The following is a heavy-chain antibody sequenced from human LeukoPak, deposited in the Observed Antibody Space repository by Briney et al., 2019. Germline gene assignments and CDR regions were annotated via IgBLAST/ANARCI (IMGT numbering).Heavy chain of an antibody. V-gene: IGHV4-4*07. J-gene: IGHJ4*02. Sequence: SETLSLTCTVPGGSTSSYFWSWIRQPAGKGLEWIGRIYTSGSTNYNPSLKSRVTMSVDTSKNQFSLKLSSVTAADTAVYYCARSMVRGSYYEYYFDYWGQGTLVTVSS. CDR1: GGSTSSYF. D-gene: IGHD1-26*01. CDR2: IYTSGST. CDR3: ARSMVRGSYYEYYFDY.